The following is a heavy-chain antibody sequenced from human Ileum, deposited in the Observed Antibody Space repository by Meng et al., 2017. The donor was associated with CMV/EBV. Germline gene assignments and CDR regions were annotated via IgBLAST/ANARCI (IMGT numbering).Heavy chain of an antibody. J-gene: IGHJ4*02. Sequence: VALVEYGRGLVQPGGSLRLYCEDSGFTFSNYWMHWVRQVPGEGLVWVSRINEDGRITSYADSVKGRFTISRDNARNTLYLQMNSLRADDSAVYYCARDLSGSRDYWGRGTLVTVSS. CDR2: INEDGRIT. D-gene: IGHD1-26*01. CDR3: ARDLSGSRDY. CDR1: GFTFSNYW. V-gene: IGHV3-74*01.